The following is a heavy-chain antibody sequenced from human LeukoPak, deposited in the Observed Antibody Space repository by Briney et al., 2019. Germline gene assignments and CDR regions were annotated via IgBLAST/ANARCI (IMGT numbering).Heavy chain of an antibody. D-gene: IGHD3-10*01. CDR2: IYTSGST. CDR1: GGSISSYY. V-gene: IGHV4-4*07. CDR3: ARAPSAGSYSFYYFDY. Sequence: SETLSLTCTVSGGSISSYYWSWIRQPAGKALEWIGRIYTSGSTNYNPSLKSRVTMSVDTSKNQFSLKLSSVTAADTAVYYCARAPSAGSYSFYYFDYWGQGTLVTVSS. J-gene: IGHJ4*02.